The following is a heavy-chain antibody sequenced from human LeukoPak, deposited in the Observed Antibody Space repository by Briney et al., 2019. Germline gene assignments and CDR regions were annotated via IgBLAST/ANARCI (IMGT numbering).Heavy chain of an antibody. V-gene: IGHV3-7*01. CDR3: ARISGAITFFDL. J-gene: IGHJ4*02. CDR1: GFTFSSYW. D-gene: IGHD1-26*01. CDR2: IKRDGSVK. Sequence: GGSLRLSCAASGFTFSSYWMSWVRQAPGKGLEWVASIKRDGSVKKYVDSVQGRFTVSRDNTKNSLYMQMNSLRADDTAVYYCARISGAITFFDLWGQGNLVTVSS.